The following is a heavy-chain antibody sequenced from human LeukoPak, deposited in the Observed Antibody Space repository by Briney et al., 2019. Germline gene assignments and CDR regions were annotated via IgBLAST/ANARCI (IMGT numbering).Heavy chain of an antibody. V-gene: IGHV4-39*01. J-gene: IGHJ5*02. D-gene: IGHD4-17*01. Sequence: PSETLSLTCTVSGGSISSSTYYWGWIRHPPGKGLEWIGSIYYSGNTYYNPSLKSRVTISIDTSKNQFSLKLSSVTAADTAVYYCASAVNNWFDPWGQGTLVTVSS. CDR2: IYYSGNT. CDR3: ASAVNNWFDP. CDR1: GGSISSSTYY.